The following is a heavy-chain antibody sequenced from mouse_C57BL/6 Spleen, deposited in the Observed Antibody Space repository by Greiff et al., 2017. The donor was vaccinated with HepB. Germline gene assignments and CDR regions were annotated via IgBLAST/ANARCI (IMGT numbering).Heavy chain of an antibody. Sequence: EVKLMESGGGLVQPGGSMKLSCVASGFTFSNYWMNWVRQSPEKGLEWVAQIRLKSDNYATHYAESVKGRFTISRDDSKSSVYLQMNNLRAEDTGIYYCTYGRYFDVWGTGTTVTVSS. CDR1: GFTFSNYW. CDR2: IRLKSDNYAT. CDR3: TYGRYFDV. V-gene: IGHV6-3*01. J-gene: IGHJ1*03. D-gene: IGHD1-1*01.